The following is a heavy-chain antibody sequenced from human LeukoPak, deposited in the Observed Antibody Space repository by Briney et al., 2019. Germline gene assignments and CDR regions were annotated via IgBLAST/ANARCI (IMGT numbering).Heavy chain of an antibody. J-gene: IGHJ6*03. D-gene: IGHD1-1*01. CDR2: IYHSGST. Sequence: SETLSLTCAVSGGSISSSNWWSWVRQPPGKGLEWIGEIYHSGSTNYNPSLKSRVTISVDKSKNQFSLKLSSVTAADTAVYYCARAYVQLERLGGYYYYYMDVWGKGTTVTISS. CDR3: ARAYVQLERLGGYYYYYMDV. V-gene: IGHV4-4*02. CDR1: GGSISSSNW.